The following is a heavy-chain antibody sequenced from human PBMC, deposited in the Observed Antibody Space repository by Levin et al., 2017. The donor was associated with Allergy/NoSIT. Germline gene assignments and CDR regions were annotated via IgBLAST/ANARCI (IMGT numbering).Heavy chain of an antibody. CDR3: ATGFGGVIATDAFDI. CDR1: GYTLTELS. CDR2: FDPEDGER. J-gene: IGHJ3*02. V-gene: IGHV1-24*01. D-gene: IGHD3-16*02. Sequence: GESLKISCKVSGYTLTELSMHWVRQAPGKGLEWMGGFDPEDGERIYAQKFQGRVTMTEDTSTDTAYMEMSSLRSEDTAVYYCATGFGGVIATDAFDIWGRGTMVTVSS.